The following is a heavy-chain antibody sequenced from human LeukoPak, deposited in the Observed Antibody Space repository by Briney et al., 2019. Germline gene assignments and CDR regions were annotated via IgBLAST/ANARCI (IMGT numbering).Heavy chain of an antibody. CDR2: IYYSGST. CDR3: ARHGRSSISGKRSFDY. Sequence: PSETLSLTCTVSGGSISSSSYYWGWIRQPPGKGLEWIGYIYYSGSTNYNPSLKSRVTISVDTSNNHFSLKLTSVTAADTAVYFCARHGRSSISGKRSFDYWGQGTLVTVSS. J-gene: IGHJ4*02. D-gene: IGHD2-2*01. V-gene: IGHV4-39*01. CDR1: GGSISSSSYY.